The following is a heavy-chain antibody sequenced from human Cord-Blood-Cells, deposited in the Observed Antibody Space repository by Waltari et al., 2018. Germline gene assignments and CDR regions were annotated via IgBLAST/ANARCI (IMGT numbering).Heavy chain of an antibody. J-gene: IGHJ4*02. CDR3: ASVMVRGVLSDY. V-gene: IGHV4-34*01. D-gene: IGHD3-10*01. CDR1: GGSFSGYY. CDR2: INHSGST. Sequence: QVQLQQWGAGLLKPSETLSLTCAVYGGSFSGYYWSWIRQPPGKGLEWIGEINHSGSTNDNPSLKSRVTISVDTSKNQFSLKLSSVTAADTAVYYCASVMVRGVLSDYWGQGTLVTVSS.